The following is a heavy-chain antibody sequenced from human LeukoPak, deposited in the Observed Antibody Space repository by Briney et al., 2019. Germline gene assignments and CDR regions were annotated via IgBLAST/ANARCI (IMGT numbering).Heavy chain of an antibody. CDR3: ARNNWNDLYYYYYMDV. J-gene: IGHJ6*03. V-gene: IGHV1-18*01. CDR2: ISAYNGNT. D-gene: IGHD1-1*01. CDR1: GYTFTSYG. Sequence: GASVKVSCKASGYTFTSYGISWVRQAPGQGLEWMGWISAYNGNTNYAQKLQGRVTMTTDTSTSTAYMELRSLRSDDTAVYYCARNNWNDLYYYYYMDVWGKGTTVTVSS.